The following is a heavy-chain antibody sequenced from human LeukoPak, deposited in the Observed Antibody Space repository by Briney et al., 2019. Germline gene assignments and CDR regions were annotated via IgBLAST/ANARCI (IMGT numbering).Heavy chain of an antibody. D-gene: IGHD6-19*01. CDR2: ISSDGSNK. V-gene: IGHV3-30*03. Sequence: GGSLRLSCAASGFTFSTHGMHWVRQAPGKGLEWVALISSDGSNKYYADSVKGRFTISRDNSKNTLYLQMNSLRAEDTAVYYCVVGIAVAAPDYWGQGTLVTVSS. CDR1: GFTFSTHG. J-gene: IGHJ4*02. CDR3: VVGIAVAAPDY.